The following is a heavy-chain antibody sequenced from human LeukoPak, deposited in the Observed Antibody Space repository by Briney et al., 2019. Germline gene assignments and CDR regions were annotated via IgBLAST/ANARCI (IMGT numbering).Heavy chain of an antibody. CDR3: ARLPSTDYSIDN. J-gene: IGHJ4*02. Sequence: SETLSLTCTVSGGSMGSHIYWWGWFRQPPGKGLAWIGSISFFGTTSYNPSLRSRVTISVDTSKKEFSLNLRSVTAADTAIYYCARLPSTDYSIDNWGQGTLVTVSP. D-gene: IGHD3-16*01. CDR2: ISFFGTT. V-gene: IGHV4-39*01. CDR1: GGSMGSHIYW.